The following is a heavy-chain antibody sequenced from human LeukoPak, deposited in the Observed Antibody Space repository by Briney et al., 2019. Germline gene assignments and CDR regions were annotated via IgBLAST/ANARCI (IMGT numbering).Heavy chain of an antibody. CDR3: ARPPAGPHCFDY. V-gene: IGHV3-7*01. CDR2: IKQDGSEK. Sequence: PGGSLRLSCAASGFTFSTYWMSWVRQAPGKGLEWVASIKQDGSEKYYVDSVKGRFTISRDNAKNSLYLQMNSLRAEDTAVYYCARPPAGPHCFDYWGQGTLVTVSS. D-gene: IGHD3-10*01. J-gene: IGHJ4*02. CDR1: GFTFSTYW.